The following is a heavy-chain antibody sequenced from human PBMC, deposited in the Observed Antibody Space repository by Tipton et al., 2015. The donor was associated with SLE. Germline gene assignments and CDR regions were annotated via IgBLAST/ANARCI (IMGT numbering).Heavy chain of an antibody. J-gene: IGHJ3*02. D-gene: IGHD6-13*01. CDR2: INHSGST. CDR1: GGSFSGYY. Sequence: LRLSCAVYGGSFSGYYWSWIRQPPGKGLEWIGEINHSGSTNCNPSLKSRVTISVDTSKNQFSLKLSSVTAADTAVYYCATFSSSWSEAFDIWGQGTMVTVSS. V-gene: IGHV4-34*01. CDR3: ATFSSSWSEAFDI.